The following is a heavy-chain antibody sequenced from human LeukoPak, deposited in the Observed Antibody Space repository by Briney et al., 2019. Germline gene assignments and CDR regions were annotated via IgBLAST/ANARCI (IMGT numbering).Heavy chain of an antibody. CDR1: GGSITSYY. CDR3: AKSGSSWYGGRPGLLDWFDP. D-gene: IGHD6-13*01. CDR2: ISGSGGST. V-gene: IGHV3-23*01. Sequence: SSETLSLTCTVSGGSITSYYWSWVRQAPGKGLEWVSAISGSGGSTYYADSVKGRFTISGDNSKNTLYLQMNSLRAEDTAVYYCAKSGSSWYGGRPGLLDWFDPWGQGTLVTVSS. J-gene: IGHJ5*02.